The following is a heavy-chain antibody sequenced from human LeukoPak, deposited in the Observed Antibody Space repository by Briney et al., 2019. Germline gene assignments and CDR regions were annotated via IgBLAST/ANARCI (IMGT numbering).Heavy chain of an antibody. Sequence: GASVKVSCKASGYTFISYGISWVRQAPGQGPEWMGWISAYNGNTEYAQKFQGRVTMTRNTSISTAYMELSSLRSEDTAVYYCARGRWELLAPVDYWGQGTLVTVSS. CDR1: GYTFISYG. CDR2: ISAYNGNT. V-gene: IGHV1-8*01. D-gene: IGHD1-26*01. J-gene: IGHJ4*02. CDR3: ARGRWELLAPVDY.